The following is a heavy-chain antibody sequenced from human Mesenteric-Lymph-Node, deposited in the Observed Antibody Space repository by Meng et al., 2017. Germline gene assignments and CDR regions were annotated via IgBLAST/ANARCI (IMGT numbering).Heavy chain of an antibody. V-gene: IGHV1-69*05. CDR3: ARERYCGGDCYSSGDAFDI. D-gene: IGHD2-21*02. CDR2: IIPIFGTA. CDR1: GGTFSSYA. J-gene: IGHJ3*02. Sequence: SVKVSCKASGGTFSSYAISWVRQAPGQGLEWMGGIIPIFGTANYAQKFQGRVTITTDESTSTAYMELSSLRSEDTAVYYCARERYCGGDCYSSGDAFDIWGQGTMVTVSS.